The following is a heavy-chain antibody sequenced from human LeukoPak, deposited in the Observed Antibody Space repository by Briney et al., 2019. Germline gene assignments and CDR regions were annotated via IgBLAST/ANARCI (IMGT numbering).Heavy chain of an antibody. D-gene: IGHD1-26*01. V-gene: IGHV3-21*01. Sequence: GGSLRLSCAASGFTFRSYSMNWVRQAPGKGLEWVSSIGTSDTYIYYADSVKGRFTISRDNAKNSLYLQMNSLRAEDTAVYYCARLEWELRAFDIWGQGTMVTVSS. CDR3: ARLEWELRAFDI. CDR2: IGTSDTYI. CDR1: GFTFRSYS. J-gene: IGHJ3*02.